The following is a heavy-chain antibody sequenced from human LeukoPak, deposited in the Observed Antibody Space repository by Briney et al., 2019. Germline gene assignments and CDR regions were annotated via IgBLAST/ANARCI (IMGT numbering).Heavy chain of an antibody. CDR1: GGSFSGYY. CDR2: INHSGST. Sequence: SETLSLTCAVYGGSFSGYYWSWIRQPPGKGLEWIGEINHSGSTNYNPSLKSRVTISVDTSKNQFSLKLSSVTAADTAVYNCARLRGRLAARPWAYSSWGQGTLVTVSS. V-gene: IGHV4-34*01. J-gene: IGHJ5*02. CDR3: ARLRGRLAARPWAYSS. D-gene: IGHD6-6*01.